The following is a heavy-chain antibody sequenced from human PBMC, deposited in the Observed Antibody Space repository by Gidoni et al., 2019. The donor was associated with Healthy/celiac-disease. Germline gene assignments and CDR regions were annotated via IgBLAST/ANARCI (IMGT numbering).Heavy chain of an antibody. CDR1: GFTFSSYT. J-gene: IGHJ6*03. Sequence: EVQLVEFAGGMVTPVGSLSLSCAAYGFTFSSYTMNCVRQDPGKGLEWVSSSSSRRSDIYYAYSWKGRWKITRDNAKNALYLQMSSLRAEDTAVYYCARNRGWGLLGNYYYYMDVWGKGTTVTVSS. V-gene: IGHV3-21*01. D-gene: IGHD1-26*01. CDR2: SSSRRSDI. CDR3: ARNRGWGLLGNYYYYMDV.